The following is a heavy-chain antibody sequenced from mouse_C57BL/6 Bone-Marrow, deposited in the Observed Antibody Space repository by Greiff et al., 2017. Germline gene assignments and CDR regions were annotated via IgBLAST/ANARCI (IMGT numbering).Heavy chain of an antibody. CDR3: ARKPHWYFDV. CDR1: VYTFTSYW. J-gene: IGHJ1*03. V-gene: IGHV1-64*01. CDR2: IHPNSGST. Sequence: QVQLQQPGAELVKPGASVKLSCKASVYTFTSYWMHWVKQRPGQGLEWIGMIHPNSGSTNYNEKFKSKATLTVDKSSSTAYMQLSSLTSEDSAVYYCARKPHWYFDVWGTGTTVTVSS.